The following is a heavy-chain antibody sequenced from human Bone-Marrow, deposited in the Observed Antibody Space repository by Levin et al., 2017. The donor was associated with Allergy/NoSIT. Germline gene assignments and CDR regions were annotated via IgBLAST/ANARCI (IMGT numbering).Heavy chain of an antibody. Sequence: PGGSLRLSCEGSEFAFRSYAMNWVRQVPGKGLEWVAGCSGRSDNKVYADAVRGRFTISRDNSKKTVSLEMTSLRVEDTAVYYCAKDSTMEITRDLYFDLWGRGTQVIVSS. CDR1: EFAFRSYA. D-gene: IGHD3-10*01. J-gene: IGHJ2*01. CDR2: CSGRSDNK. CDR3: AKDSTMEITRDLYFDL. V-gene: IGHV3-23*01.